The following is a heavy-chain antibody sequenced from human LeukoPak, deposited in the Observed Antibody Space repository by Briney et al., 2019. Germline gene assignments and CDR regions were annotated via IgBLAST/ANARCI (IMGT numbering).Heavy chain of an antibody. CDR3: ARLLAYCGGDCYHDAFDI. V-gene: IGHV4-59*01. CDR2: IYYSGST. Sequence: PSETLSLTCTVSGGSISSYYWSWIRQPPGKGLEWIGYIYYSGSTNYNPSLKSRVTISVDTSKNQFSLKLSSVTAADTAVYYCARLLAYCGGDCYHDAFDIWGQGTMVTVSS. J-gene: IGHJ3*02. CDR1: GGSISSYY. D-gene: IGHD2-21*02.